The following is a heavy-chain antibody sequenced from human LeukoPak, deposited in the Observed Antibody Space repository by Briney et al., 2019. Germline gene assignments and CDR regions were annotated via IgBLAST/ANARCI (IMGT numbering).Heavy chain of an antibody. CDR1: GGSFSGYY. CDR3: ARAPRGAFDI. Sequence: SETLSLTCAVYGGSFSGYYWSWIRQPPGKGLEWIGEINHSGGTNYNPSLKSRVTISVDTSKNQFSLKLSSVTAADTAVYYCARAPRGAFDIWGQGTMVTVSS. J-gene: IGHJ3*02. CDR2: INHSGGT. V-gene: IGHV4-34*01.